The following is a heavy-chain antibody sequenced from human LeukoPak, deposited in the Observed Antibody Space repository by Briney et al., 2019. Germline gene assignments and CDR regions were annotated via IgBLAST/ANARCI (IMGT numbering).Heavy chain of an antibody. D-gene: IGHD3-10*01. CDR1: GGSISSSSYY. J-gene: IGHJ4*02. Sequence: SETLSLTCTVSGGSISSSSYYWGWIRQPPGKGLEWIGSIYYSGSTYYNPSLKSRVTISVDTSKNQFSLKLSSVTAADTAVHYCARHAGSYEPHLDYWGQGTLVTVSS. V-gene: IGHV4-39*01. CDR2: IYYSGST. CDR3: ARHAGSYEPHLDY.